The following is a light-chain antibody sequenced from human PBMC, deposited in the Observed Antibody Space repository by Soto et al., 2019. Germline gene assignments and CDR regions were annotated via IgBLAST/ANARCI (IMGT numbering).Light chain of an antibody. CDR2: TAS. Sequence: DIQMTQSPSYVSASVGDRVTITCRATQDISNFLAWYQQKPGKAPTVLIYTASSLQRGVPSRFSGSGSGTDFTLTTNSLQPADFATYFCQQASSFPLTFGGGTKVEIK. V-gene: IGKV1-12*01. CDR3: QQASSFPLT. CDR1: QDISNF. J-gene: IGKJ4*01.